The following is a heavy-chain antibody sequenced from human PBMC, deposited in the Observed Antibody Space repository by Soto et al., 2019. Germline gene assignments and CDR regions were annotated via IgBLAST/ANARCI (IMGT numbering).Heavy chain of an antibody. J-gene: IGHJ5*02. CDR1: GGSFSGYY. CDR3: ARGRMIVVQLYNWFDP. Sequence: SETLSLTCAVYGGSFSGYYWSWIRQPPGKGLEWIGEINHSGSTNYNPSLKSRVTISVDTSKDQFSLKLSSVTAADTAVYYCARGRMIVVQLYNWFDPWGQGTLVTVSS. D-gene: IGHD3-22*01. CDR2: INHSGST. V-gene: IGHV4-34*01.